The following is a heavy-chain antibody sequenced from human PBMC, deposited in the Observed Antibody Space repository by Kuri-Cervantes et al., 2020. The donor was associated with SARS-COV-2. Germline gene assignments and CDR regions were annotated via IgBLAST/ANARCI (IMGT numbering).Heavy chain of an antibody. CDR2: ISSSSSYI. V-gene: IGHV3-21*01. D-gene: IGHD3-9*01. J-gene: IGHJ5*02. CDR3: ARDPGGVFLRGIMILSAHWFDT. Sequence: ESLKIPCAASGFTLSSYSMNWVRQAPGKGLEWVSSISSSSSYIYYADSLKGRFTISRDNAKNSLYLQLYSLRAEDTAVYYCARDPGGVFLRGIMILSAHWFDTWGQGTRVTVSS. CDR1: GFTLSSYS.